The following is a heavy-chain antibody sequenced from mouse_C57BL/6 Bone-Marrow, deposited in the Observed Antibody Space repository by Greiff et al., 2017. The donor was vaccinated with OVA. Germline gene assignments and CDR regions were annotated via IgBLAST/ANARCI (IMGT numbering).Heavy chain of an antibody. V-gene: IGHV1-55*01. J-gene: IGHJ3*01. Sequence: VQLQQPGPELAKPGASVQMSCKASGYTFTSYWITWVKQRPGQGLEWIGDIYPGSGSTNYNEKFKSKATLTVDTSSSTAYMQLSSLTSEDSAVYYCALNGLAWFADWGQGTLGTVSA. CDR1: GYTFTSYW. CDR2: IYPGSGST. CDR3: ALNGLAWFAD. D-gene: IGHD2-10*02.